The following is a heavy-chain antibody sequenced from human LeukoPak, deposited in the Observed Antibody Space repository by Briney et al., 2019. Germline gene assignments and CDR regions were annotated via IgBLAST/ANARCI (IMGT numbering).Heavy chain of an antibody. CDR2: INSDGSST. CDR1: GFTFSSYW. J-gene: IGHJ6*03. Sequence: GGSLRLSCAASGFTFSSYWMHWVRQAPGKGLVWVSRINSDGSSTSYADSVKGRFTISRDNAKNTLYLQMNSLRAEDTAVYYCARDYYGSGSYYMDYYYYMDVWGKGTTVTVSS. D-gene: IGHD3-10*01. V-gene: IGHV3-74*01. CDR3: ARDYYGSGSYYMDYYYYMDV.